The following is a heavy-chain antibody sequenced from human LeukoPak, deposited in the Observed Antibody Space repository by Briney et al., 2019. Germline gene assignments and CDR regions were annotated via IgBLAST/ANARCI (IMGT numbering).Heavy chain of an antibody. D-gene: IGHD4-17*01. CDR3: AREGTDYGDCGLGY. V-gene: IGHV3-33*01. CDR2: IWYDGSNK. J-gene: IGHJ4*02. Sequence: GGSLRLSCAASGFTFSSYGMHWVRQAPGKGLEWVAVIWYDGSNKYYADSVKGRFTISRDNSKNTLYLQMNSLRAEDTAVYYCAREGTDYGDCGLGYWGQGTLVTVSS. CDR1: GFTFSSYG.